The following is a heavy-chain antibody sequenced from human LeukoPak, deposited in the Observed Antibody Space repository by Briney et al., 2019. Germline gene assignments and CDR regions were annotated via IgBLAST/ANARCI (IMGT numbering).Heavy chain of an antibody. V-gene: IGHV1-2*02. J-gene: IGHJ4*02. CDR1: GYTFTGYY. CDR3: ARVEEDYYGSGSYSLDY. D-gene: IGHD3-10*01. Sequence: ASVKDSRKASGYTFTGYYMHWVRQAPGQGLEWMGWIYPNSGGTNYAQKFQGRVTMTRDTSISTAYMELSRLRSDDTAVYYCARVEEDYYGSGSYSLDYWGQGTLVTVSS. CDR2: IYPNSGGT.